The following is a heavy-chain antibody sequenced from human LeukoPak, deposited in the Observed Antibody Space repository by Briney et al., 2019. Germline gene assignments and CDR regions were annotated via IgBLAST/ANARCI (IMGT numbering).Heavy chain of an antibody. Sequence: GGSLRLSCEASGFTFSTYGMSWVRPAPGKGLEWVSGISDSGGSTFYADSVKGRFTISRDNSKNTLYLQMSSLRAEDTAVYYCAKHHYDVYYYYAMGVWGQGTTVTVSS. CDR3: AKHHYDVYYYYAMGV. D-gene: IGHD5-12*01. CDR1: GFTFSTYG. J-gene: IGHJ6*02. V-gene: IGHV3-23*01. CDR2: ISDSGGST.